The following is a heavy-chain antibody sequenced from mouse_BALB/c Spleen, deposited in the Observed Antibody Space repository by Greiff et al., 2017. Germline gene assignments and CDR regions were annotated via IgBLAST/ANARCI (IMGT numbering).Heavy chain of an antibody. CDR1: GFTFSSYG. CDR3: ARDYSSYGAMDY. Sequence: DVQLQESGGGLVQPGGSLKLSCAASGFTFSSYGMSWVRQTPDKRLELVATINSNGGSTYYPDSVKGRFTISRDNAKNTLYLQMSSLKSEDTAMYYCARDYSSYGAMDYWGQGTSVTVSS. J-gene: IGHJ4*01. D-gene: IGHD1-1*01. V-gene: IGHV5-6-3*01. CDR2: INSNGGST.